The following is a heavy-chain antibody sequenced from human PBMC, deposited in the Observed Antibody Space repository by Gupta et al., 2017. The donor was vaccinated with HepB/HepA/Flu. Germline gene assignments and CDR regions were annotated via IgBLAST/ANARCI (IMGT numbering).Heavy chain of an antibody. CDR2: ISGSGGST. CDR1: GFSFSSYA. Sequence: EVQLLESGGGLVQPGGSLRLSCAASGFSFSSYAMSWVRQAPGKGLEWVSAISGSGGSTYYADSVKGRFTISRDNSKNTLYLQMNSLRAEDTAVYYCAKLLRGLSYMDVRFYYYGMDVWGQGTTVTVSS. J-gene: IGHJ6*02. V-gene: IGHV3-23*01. CDR3: AKLLRGLSYMDVRFYYYGMDV. D-gene: IGHD2/OR15-2a*01.